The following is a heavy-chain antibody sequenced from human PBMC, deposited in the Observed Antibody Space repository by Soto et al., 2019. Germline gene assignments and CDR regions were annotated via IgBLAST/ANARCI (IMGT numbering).Heavy chain of an antibody. J-gene: IGHJ6*02. CDR1: GFTFSSYA. D-gene: IGHD6-13*01. Sequence: QVQLVESGGGVVQPGRSLRLSCAASGFTFSSYAMHWVRQAPGKGLEWVAVISYDGSNKYYADSVKGRFTISRDNSKNTLYLQMNSLRAEDTAVYYCASPYSSSLPLAERYYYYGMDVWGQGTTVTVSS. CDR3: ASPYSSSLPLAERYYYYGMDV. V-gene: IGHV3-30-3*01. CDR2: ISYDGSNK.